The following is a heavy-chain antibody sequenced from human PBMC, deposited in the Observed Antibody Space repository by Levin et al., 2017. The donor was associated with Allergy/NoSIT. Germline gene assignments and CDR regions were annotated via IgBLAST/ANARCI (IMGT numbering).Heavy chain of an antibody. CDR3: ARDRVRFLEWSSCYDY. V-gene: IGHV3-33*01. CDR1: GFTFTTYG. D-gene: IGHD3-3*01. CDR2: IWYDGSNK. J-gene: IGHJ4*02. Sequence: GESLKISCAASGFTFTTYGMHWVRQAPGKGLEWVALIWYDGSNKYYADSVKGRFTISRDNSKNTLYLQMNSLRAEDTAVYYCARDRVRFLEWSSCYDYWGQGTLVTVSS.